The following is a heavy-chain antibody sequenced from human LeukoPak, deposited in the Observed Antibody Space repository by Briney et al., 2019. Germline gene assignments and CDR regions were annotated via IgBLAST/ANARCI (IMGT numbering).Heavy chain of an antibody. D-gene: IGHD2-2*01. CDR3: ARGRYCSSTSCYVSYYGMDV. Sequence: ASVKVSCKASGGTFSSYAISWVRQAPGQGLEWMGRIIPILGIANYAQKFQGRVTITADKSTSTAYMELSSLRSEDTAVYYCARGRYCSSTSCYVSYYGMDVWGQGTTVTVSS. CDR1: GGTFSSYA. V-gene: IGHV1-69*04. CDR2: IIPILGIA. J-gene: IGHJ6*02.